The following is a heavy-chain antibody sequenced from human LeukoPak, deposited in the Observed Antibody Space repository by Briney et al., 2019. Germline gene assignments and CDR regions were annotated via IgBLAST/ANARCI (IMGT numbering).Heavy chain of an antibody. J-gene: IGHJ4*02. CDR2: IYPGDSDT. D-gene: IGHD1-26*01. V-gene: IGHV5-51*01. CDR3: ARLATGATTTDGLDY. CDR1: GSRFTSYW. Sequence: GGPLEISWKGSGSRFTSYWIGWVRQLPGKGLEWMGIIYPGDSDTRYSPSFQGQVTISADKSISTAYLQWSCLKASDTAMYYCARLATGATTTDGLDYWGQGTLVTVSS.